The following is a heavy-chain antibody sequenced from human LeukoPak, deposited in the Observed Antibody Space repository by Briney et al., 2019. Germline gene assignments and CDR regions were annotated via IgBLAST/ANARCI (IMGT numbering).Heavy chain of an antibody. V-gene: IGHV3-30*03. Sequence: GGSLRLSCAASGFTFSSYGMHWVRQAPGKGLEWVAVISYDGSNKYYADSVKGRFTISRDNSKNTLYLQMNSLRAEDTAVYYCAGGIAAAGRLPPSTQFDYWGQGTLVTVSS. CDR2: ISYDGSNK. D-gene: IGHD6-13*01. CDR1: GFTFSSYG. CDR3: AGGIAAAGRLPPSTQFDY. J-gene: IGHJ4*02.